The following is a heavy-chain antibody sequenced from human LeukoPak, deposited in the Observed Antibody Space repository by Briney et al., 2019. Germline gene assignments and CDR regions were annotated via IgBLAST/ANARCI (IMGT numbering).Heavy chain of an antibody. Sequence: SETLSLTCTVSGGSISSYYWSWIRQPPGKGLEWIGYIYYSGSTNYNPSLKSRVTISVDTSKNQSSLKLSSVTAADTAVYYCARDSSSSSRYYYYGMDVWGQGTTVTVSS. CDR1: GGSISSYY. J-gene: IGHJ6*02. V-gene: IGHV4-59*01. CDR3: ARDSSSSSRYYYYGMDV. D-gene: IGHD6-13*01. CDR2: IYYSGST.